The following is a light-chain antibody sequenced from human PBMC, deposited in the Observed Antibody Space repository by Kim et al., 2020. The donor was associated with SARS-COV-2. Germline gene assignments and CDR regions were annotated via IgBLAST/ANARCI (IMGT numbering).Light chain of an antibody. CDR1: SSDVGGYNY. CDR2: DVS. J-gene: IGLJ2*01. V-gene: IGLV2-14*03. Sequence: QSVVTQPASVSESPGQSITISCTGTSSDVGGYNYVSWYQQHPGKAPKLMIYDVSNRPSGVSNRFSGSKSGNTASLTISGLQAEDEAEYYCSSYTRSSTLVFGGGTQLTVL. CDR3: SSYTRSSTLV.